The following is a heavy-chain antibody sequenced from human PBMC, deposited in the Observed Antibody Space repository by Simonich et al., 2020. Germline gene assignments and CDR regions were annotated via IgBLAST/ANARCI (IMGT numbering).Heavy chain of an antibody. J-gene: IGHJ3*02. CDR3: ASSSDASGSHRHDAFDI. CDR1: GFTFRNYA. Sequence: EVQLLESGGGLVQTGGSLRLSCVASGFTFRNYAMSCVRQAPGKGLEWVSASRGSGGKKNYANSVKDRLTISRDNSKKTLYLQMKSLRAEDTAVYYCASSSDASGSHRHDAFDIWGQGTMVTVSS. V-gene: IGHV3-23*01. D-gene: IGHD3-10*01. CDR2: SRGSGGKK.